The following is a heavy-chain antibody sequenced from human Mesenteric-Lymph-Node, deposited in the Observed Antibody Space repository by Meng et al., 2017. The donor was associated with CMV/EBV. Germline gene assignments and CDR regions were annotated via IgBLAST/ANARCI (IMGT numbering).Heavy chain of an antibody. J-gene: IGHJ4*01. V-gene: IGHV3-23*01. CDR3: AKSYDILTGFDY. Sequence: CAGSGFTFSSNAMSWLRQAPGRGLEWVSTISGSGYGSYYADSVKGRFTISGDNSKNTLYLQMSSLRAEDTAVYYCAKSYDILTGFDYWGHGTLVTVSS. CDR2: ISGSGYGS. D-gene: IGHD3-9*01. CDR1: GFTFSSNA.